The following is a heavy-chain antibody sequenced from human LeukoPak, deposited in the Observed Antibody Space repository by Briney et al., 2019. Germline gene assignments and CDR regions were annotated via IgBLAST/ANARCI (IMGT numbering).Heavy chain of an antibody. Sequence: SQTLSLTCTVSGDSITSGDYYWSWIRQLPGKGLEWIEFIFYSGNTYYNPSLKSRVTISIDTSKSQFSLNLSSVTAADSAVYYCALYDSRRGGFYYYGLHVWGQGTTVTVSS. J-gene: IGHJ6*02. CDR2: IFYSGNT. CDR3: ALYDSRRGGFYYYGLHV. D-gene: IGHD3-22*01. CDR1: GDSITSGDYY. V-gene: IGHV4-31*03.